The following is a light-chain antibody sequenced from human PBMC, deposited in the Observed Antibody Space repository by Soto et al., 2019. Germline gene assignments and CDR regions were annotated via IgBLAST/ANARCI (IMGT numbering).Light chain of an antibody. J-gene: IGKJ1*01. CDR3: QQYNNWPQT. V-gene: IGKV3-15*01. Sequence: EIVMTQSPATLSVSPGERATLSCRASQSISSNLVGYQQKPGQAPRLLIYGASTRATGISARFSGSGSGTEFNLTISSLQSEDFAVYYCQQYNNWPQTFGQGTKVEIK. CDR1: QSISSN. CDR2: GAS.